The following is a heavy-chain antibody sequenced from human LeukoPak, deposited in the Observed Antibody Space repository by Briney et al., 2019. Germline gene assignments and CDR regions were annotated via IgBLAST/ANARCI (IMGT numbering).Heavy chain of an antibody. CDR2: INPNSGAT. J-gene: IGHJ4*02. V-gene: IGHV1-2*02. D-gene: IGHD3-3*01. CDR1: GYTFTDYY. Sequence: GASVTVSCKASGYTFTDYYLHWVRQAPGQGLEWMRSINPNSGATNSAREFQGRVTMPRDPSITTAYMELSRLTSDDTAVFYCARDSLGFGAPWYFDYWGQGTLVTVSS. CDR3: ARDSLGFGAPWYFDY.